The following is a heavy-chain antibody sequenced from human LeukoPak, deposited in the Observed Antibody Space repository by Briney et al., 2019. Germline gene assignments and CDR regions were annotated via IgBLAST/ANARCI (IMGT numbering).Heavy chain of an antibody. D-gene: IGHD3-9*01. J-gene: IGHJ4*02. CDR2: IGTAGDT. CDR3: ARGPLRYFDWLLDY. Sequence: GGSLRLSCAASGFTFSSYDMHWVRQATGKGLEWVSAIGTAGDTYYPGSVKGRFTISRENAKNSLYLQMNSLRAGDTAVYYCARGPLRYFDWLLDYWGQGTLVTVSS. V-gene: IGHV3-13*01. CDR1: GFTFSSYD.